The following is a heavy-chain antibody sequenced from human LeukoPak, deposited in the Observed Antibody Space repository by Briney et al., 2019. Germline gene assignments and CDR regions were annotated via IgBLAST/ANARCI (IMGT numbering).Heavy chain of an antibody. CDR3: AREFKGYYDFWSGLDAFDI. CDR2: IIPILGIA. Sequence: SVKVSCKASGGTFSSYTISWVRQAPGQGLEWMGRIIPILGIANYAQKFQGRVTITANKSTSTAYMELSSLRSEDTAVYYCAREFKGYYDFWSGLDAFDIWGQGTMVTDSS. V-gene: IGHV1-69*04. J-gene: IGHJ3*02. CDR1: GGTFSSYT. D-gene: IGHD3-3*01.